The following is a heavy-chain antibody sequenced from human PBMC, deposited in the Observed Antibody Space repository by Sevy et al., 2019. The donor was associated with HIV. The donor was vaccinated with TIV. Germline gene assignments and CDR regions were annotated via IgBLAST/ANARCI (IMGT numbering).Heavy chain of an antibody. V-gene: IGHV3-64D*06. CDR3: VKDRAMTQDFDH. J-gene: IGHJ4*02. D-gene: IGHD2-21*02. CDR2: ITSNGVTT. Sequence: GGSLRLSCSASGFPFGSNIMHWVRQAPGKRLEYVSGITSNGVTTHYGNSVKGRFTISRDNSKNTVSLQMSSLRPEDTAVYYCVKDRAMTQDFDHWGQGTLVTVSS. CDR1: GFPFGSNI.